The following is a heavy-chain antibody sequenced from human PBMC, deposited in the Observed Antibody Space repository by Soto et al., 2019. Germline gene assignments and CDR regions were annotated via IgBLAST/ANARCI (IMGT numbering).Heavy chain of an antibody. Sequence: EVQLVESGGGLVQPGGSLRLSCAAPGFTFSSYAMHWVRQAPGKGLEYVSAISSNGGSTYYANSVKGRFTISRDNSKNTLYLQMGSLRAEDMAVYYCARASVYGDYLGPDVEWYYYGMDVWGQGTTVTVSS. CDR1: GFTFSSYA. J-gene: IGHJ6*02. D-gene: IGHD4-17*01. V-gene: IGHV3-64*01. CDR2: ISSNGGST. CDR3: ARASVYGDYLGPDVEWYYYGMDV.